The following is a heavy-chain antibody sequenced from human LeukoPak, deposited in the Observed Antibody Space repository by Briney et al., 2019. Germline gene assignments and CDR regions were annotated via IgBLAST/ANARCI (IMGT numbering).Heavy chain of an antibody. Sequence: GGSLRLSCVASGFTFSNYWMHWVRQGPGKGLVWISRISSDGTITNYADSVNGRFTISRDNAKNTLYLQMNSLRAEDTAVYYCAQLTGDLWGQGTLVTVSS. CDR2: ISSDGTIT. J-gene: IGHJ4*02. CDR1: GFTFSNYW. V-gene: IGHV3-74*01. CDR3: AQLTGDL. D-gene: IGHD7-27*01.